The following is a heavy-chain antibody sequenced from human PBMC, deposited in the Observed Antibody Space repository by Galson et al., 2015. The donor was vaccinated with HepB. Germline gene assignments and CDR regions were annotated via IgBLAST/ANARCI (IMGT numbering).Heavy chain of an antibody. CDR2: ISSLGDYI. Sequence: SLRLSCAASGFSFSSYSMNWVRQAPGKGLEWVSSISSLGDYIYYADSVRGRFTVSRHNAKNSLYLQMNSLRADDTAVYFCVRDNQAEAGQLDCWGQGTLVTVSS. J-gene: IGHJ4*02. V-gene: IGHV3-21*01. D-gene: IGHD6-13*01. CDR3: VRDNQAEAGQLDC. CDR1: GFSFSSYS.